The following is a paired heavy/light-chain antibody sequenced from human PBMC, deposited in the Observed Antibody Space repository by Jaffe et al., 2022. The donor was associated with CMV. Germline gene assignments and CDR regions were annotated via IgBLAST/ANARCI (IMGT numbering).Light chain of an antibody. J-gene: IGLJ2*01. Sequence: QSALTQPRSVAGSPGQSVTISCTGTSIDVGGYSYVSWYQQHPGKAPKRMIYDVSKRPSGVPDRFSGSKSGNTASLTISGLRAEDEGDYYCCSYAGSYSHILFGGGTKLTVL. V-gene: IGLV2-11*01. CDR3: CSYAGSYSHIL. CDR1: SIDVGGYSY. CDR2: DVS.
Heavy chain of an antibody. CDR3: ARSSVDTTFDD. Sequence: QVQLQESGPGLVKPSETLSVTCVVSGGYIGSFYWSWIRQPPGKGLEWIGHIYYSGNTNYNPSLKSRVTISADTSRNQISLQLRSVTAADTAVYYCARSSVDTTFDDWGQGTLVIVSS. CDR1: GGYIGSFY. V-gene: IGHV4-59*01. D-gene: IGHD3-22*01. J-gene: IGHJ4*02. CDR2: IYYSGNT.